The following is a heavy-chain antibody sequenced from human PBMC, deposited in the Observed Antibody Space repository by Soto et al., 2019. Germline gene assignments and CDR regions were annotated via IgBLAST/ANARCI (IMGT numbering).Heavy chain of an antibody. D-gene: IGHD3-10*01. CDR1: GGSISSSNW. CDR3: ARRWGEGRVDY. Sequence: QVQLQESGPGLVKPSGTLSLTCAVSGGSISSSNWWSWVRQPPGKGLEWIGEIYHSGSTNYNPSLKSRVTRSGAKSKTQLSLKLSTVTAADTAVYYCARRWGEGRVDYWGQGTLVTVSS. CDR2: IYHSGST. V-gene: IGHV4-4*02. J-gene: IGHJ4*02.